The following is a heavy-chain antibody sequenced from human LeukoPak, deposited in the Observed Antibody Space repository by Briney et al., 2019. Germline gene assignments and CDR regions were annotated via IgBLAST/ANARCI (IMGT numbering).Heavy chain of an antibody. Sequence: GGSLRLSCAASGFTFSSYGMPWVRHAPGKGLEWVAVIWYDGSNKYYADSVKARFPISRDNPKHTLYLNVHPLRAEDTPVYYCPRDGGGSYYFDSGSDAFDIWGQGTMVTVSS. D-gene: IGHD1-26*01. J-gene: IGHJ3*02. CDR2: IWYDGSNK. V-gene: IGHV3-33*01. CDR1: GFTFSSYG. CDR3: PRDGGGSYYFDSGSDAFDI.